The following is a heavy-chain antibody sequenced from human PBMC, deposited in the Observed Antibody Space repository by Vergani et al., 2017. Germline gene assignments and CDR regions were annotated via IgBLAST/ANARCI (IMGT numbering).Heavy chain of an antibody. CDR3: ARGQTGYSRDWSTYFFYMDV. CDR1: GHAISRDTYS. Sequence: QVQLQESGPGLVKPSQTLSLTCTLSGHAISRDTYSWNWVRQPPGKPLEWIGSVYYSGTTYYNPSLGGRVTMSIDKSKNHFSLTLTSVTAADSAFYFCARGQTGYSRDWSTYFFYMDVWGKGTTVTVSS. J-gene: IGHJ6*03. D-gene: IGHD3/OR15-3a*01. CDR2: VYYSGTT. V-gene: IGHV4-30-4*07.